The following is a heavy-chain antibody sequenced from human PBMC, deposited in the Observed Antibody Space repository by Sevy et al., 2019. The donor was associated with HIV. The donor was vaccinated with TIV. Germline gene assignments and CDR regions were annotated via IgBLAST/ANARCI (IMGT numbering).Heavy chain of an antibody. J-gene: IGHJ6*02. CDR2: IYSSDRT. Sequence: GGSLRLSCAASGFTVSDNHMNWVRQAPGKGLEWVSVIYSSDRTDYADSVKGRFTVSRDNSKNTLYLQMNSLRAEDTAVYYCARDRVTYYYVSSGYYTSGYGMDVWGQGTTVTVSS. D-gene: IGHD3-22*01. V-gene: IGHV3-53*01. CDR1: GFTVSDNH. CDR3: ARDRVTYYYVSSGYYTSGYGMDV.